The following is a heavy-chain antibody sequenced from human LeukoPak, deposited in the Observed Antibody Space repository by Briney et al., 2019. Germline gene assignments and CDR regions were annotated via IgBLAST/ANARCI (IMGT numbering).Heavy chain of an antibody. V-gene: IGHV3-30*02. CDR1: GFTFSSYG. CDR3: ARPDCGGDCYLPYFDY. J-gene: IGHJ4*02. Sequence: GGSLRLSCAVSGFTFSSYGMHWVRQAPGKGLEWVAFIRYDGSNKYYADSVKGRFTISRDNSKNALYLQMNSLRAEDTAVYYCARPDCGGDCYLPYFDYWGQGTLVTVSS. D-gene: IGHD2-21*01. CDR2: IRYDGSNK.